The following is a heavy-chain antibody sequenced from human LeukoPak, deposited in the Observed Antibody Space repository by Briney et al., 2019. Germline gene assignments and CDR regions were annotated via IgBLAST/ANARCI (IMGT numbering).Heavy chain of an antibody. CDR1: GRTFSSYT. D-gene: IGHD4-17*01. Sequence: SVKVSCKASGRTFSSYTISWVRQAPGQGLEWMGRIIPILGIANYAQKFQERVTITRDMSTSTAYMELSSLRSEDTAVYYCAAGAVTTADFDYWGQGTLVTVSS. J-gene: IGHJ4*02. CDR2: IIPILGIA. CDR3: AAGAVTTADFDY. V-gene: IGHV1-69*02.